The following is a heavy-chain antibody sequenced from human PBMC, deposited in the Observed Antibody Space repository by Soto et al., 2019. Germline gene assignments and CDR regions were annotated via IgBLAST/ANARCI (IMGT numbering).Heavy chain of an antibody. J-gene: IGHJ4*02. CDR3: ARYGSSSIQMFAY. Sequence: SETLSLTCTVSGGSIKSYYWSWIRQSPGKGLEWIGSIYYSGYNNYNPSLQSRVTISVDTSKNQFSLKLSSVTAADTAVYYCARYGSSSIQMFAYWGQGALVTVSS. V-gene: IGHV4-59*01. CDR1: GGSIKSYY. CDR2: IYYSGYN. D-gene: IGHD6-19*01.